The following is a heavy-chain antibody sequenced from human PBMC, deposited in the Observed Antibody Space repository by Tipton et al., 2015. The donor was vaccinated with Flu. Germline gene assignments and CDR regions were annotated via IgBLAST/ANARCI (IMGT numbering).Heavy chain of an antibody. CDR1: GGSITTNNW. D-gene: IGHD1-26*01. V-gene: IGHV4-4*02. CDR2: VYHSGSV. J-gene: IGHJ4*02. CDR3: ARGEQRNIYYFDY. Sequence: TLSLTCVVSGGSITTNNWWSWVRQSPVRGLEWIAEVYHSGSVNQNPSLRGRLSMSVDKSKNQFSLNLTSVTAADTAVYYCARGEQRNIYYFDYWGQGTLVTVSS.